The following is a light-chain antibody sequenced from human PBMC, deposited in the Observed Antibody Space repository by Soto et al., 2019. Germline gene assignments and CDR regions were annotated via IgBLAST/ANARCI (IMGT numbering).Light chain of an antibody. V-gene: IGKV1-33*01. J-gene: IGKJ4*01. Sequence: DIQMTQSPASLSAYVGDRVTITCQASQDISNYLNWYQQKPGKAPKLLIYDASNLETGVPSRFTGSRSGTDFTFTISTLQPEDIATYYCQQYDNLPPLTFGGGTKVEIK. CDR3: QQYDNLPPLT. CDR1: QDISNY. CDR2: DAS.